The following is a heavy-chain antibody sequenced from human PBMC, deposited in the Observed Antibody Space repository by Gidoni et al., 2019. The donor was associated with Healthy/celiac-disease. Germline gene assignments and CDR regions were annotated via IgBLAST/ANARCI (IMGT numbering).Heavy chain of an antibody. V-gene: IGHV3-48*03. J-gene: IGHJ6*02. CDR2: ISSSGSTI. CDR3: ARPIYYYYYGMDV. Sequence: EVQLVESGGGLVQPGGSLRLSCAAPGFTFSSYEMNWVRQAPGKGLEWVSYISSSGSTIYYADSVKGRFTISRDNAKNSLYLQMNSLRAEDTAVYYCARPIYYYYYGMDVWGQGTTVTVSS. CDR1: GFTFSSYE.